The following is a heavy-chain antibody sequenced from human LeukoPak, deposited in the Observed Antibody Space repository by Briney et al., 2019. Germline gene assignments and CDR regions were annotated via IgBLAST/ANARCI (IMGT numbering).Heavy chain of an antibody. V-gene: IGHV4-39*07. CDR1: GGSISSSSYY. D-gene: IGHD1-26*01. Sequence: SETLSLTCTVSGGSISSSSYYWGWIRQPPGKGLEWIGSIYYSGSTNYNPSLKSRVTISVDTSKNQFSLKLSSVTAADTAVYYCARAGGGATFYYFDYWGQGTLVTVSS. CDR2: IYYSGST. CDR3: ARAGGGATFYYFDY. J-gene: IGHJ4*02.